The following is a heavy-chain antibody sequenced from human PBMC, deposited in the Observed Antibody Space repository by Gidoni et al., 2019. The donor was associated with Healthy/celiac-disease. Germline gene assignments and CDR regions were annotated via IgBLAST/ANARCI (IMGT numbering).Heavy chain of an antibody. V-gene: IGHV3-48*02. D-gene: IGHD5-18*01. J-gene: IGHJ4*02. CDR3: ARAPDVDTAMVTN. Sequence: EVQLLDSGGGLVPPVGSVVRSLAASGFTFSSYSMNWVRQAPGKGMEWVSYISSSSSTIYYADSVKGRFTISRDNAKNSLYLQMNSLRDEDTAVYYCARAPDVDTAMVTNWGQGTLVTVSS. CDR1: GFTFSSYS. CDR2: ISSSSSTI.